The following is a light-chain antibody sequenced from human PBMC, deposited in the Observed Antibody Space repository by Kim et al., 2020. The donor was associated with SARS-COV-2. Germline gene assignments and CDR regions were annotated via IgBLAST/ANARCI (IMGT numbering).Light chain of an antibody. V-gene: IGKV1-33*01. Sequence: DIQMTQSPSSLSASVGDRVTITCQASQDITNYLNWYQQKPGKAPKLLIYEASNLQTGVPSRFSGSGSGTDFTFTISSLQPEDVATYYCQQYDSVPLTFGGGTKVDIK. CDR1: QDITNY. CDR3: QQYDSVPLT. CDR2: EAS. J-gene: IGKJ4*01.